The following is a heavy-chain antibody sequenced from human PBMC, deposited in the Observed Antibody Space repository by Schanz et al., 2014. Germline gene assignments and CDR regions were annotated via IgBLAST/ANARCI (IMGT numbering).Heavy chain of an antibody. CDR1: GYTFTSYF. Sequence: QVQLVQSGAEVKKPGASVKLSCDASGYTFTSYFLHWVRQAPGQGPEWMGIIHPRGGSTNYAQQFLGRLTMTRDTSTNTVYMNLSSLTSADTAVYYCARGFLASGGKTFDCWGQGTLVTVSS. CDR3: ARGFLASGGKTFDC. CDR2: IHPRGGST. J-gene: IGHJ4*02. V-gene: IGHV1-46*01. D-gene: IGHD1-26*01.